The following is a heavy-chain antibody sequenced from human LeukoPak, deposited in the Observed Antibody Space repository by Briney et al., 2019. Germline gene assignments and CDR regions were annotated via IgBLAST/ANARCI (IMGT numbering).Heavy chain of an antibody. CDR3: ARAHNLYGGMDV. CDR2: ISAYNGNT. V-gene: IGHV1-18*01. CDR1: GYTFTSYG. D-gene: IGHD1-14*01. Sequence: ASVKVSFKASGYTFTSYGISWVRQAPGQGLEWMGWISAYNGNTNYAQKLQGRVTMTTDTSTSTAYMERRSLRSDDTAVYYCARAHNLYGGMDVWGQGTTVTVSS. J-gene: IGHJ6*02.